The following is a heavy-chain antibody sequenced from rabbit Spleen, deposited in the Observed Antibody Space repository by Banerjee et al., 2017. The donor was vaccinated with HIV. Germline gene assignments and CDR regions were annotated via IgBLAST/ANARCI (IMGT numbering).Heavy chain of an antibody. Sequence: QSLEESGGDLVKPGASLTLTCTASGFSFSSSYYMCWVRQAPGKGLEWIACIYTGSSGRTFYANWAKGRFTISKTSSTTVTLQMTSLTAADTATYFCARDAGTSFSTYGMDLWGPGTL. V-gene: IGHV1S40*01. CDR2: IYTGSSGRT. CDR3: ARDAGTSFSTYGMDL. J-gene: IGHJ6*01. CDR1: GFSFSSSYY. D-gene: IGHD8-1*01.